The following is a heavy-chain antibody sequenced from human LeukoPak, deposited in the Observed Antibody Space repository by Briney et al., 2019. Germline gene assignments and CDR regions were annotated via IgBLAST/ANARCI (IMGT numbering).Heavy chain of an antibody. J-gene: IGHJ4*02. V-gene: IGHV3-23*01. CDR3: AKTPHGYSSGWNYFDY. CDR1: GFTFSSYA. Sequence: GGSLRPSCAASGFTFSSYAINWVRQAPGTRLEWVSAISGSGDSTFYADSVKGRFTISRDNSKNTLYLQMNSLRAEDTAVYYCAKTPHGYSSGWNYFDYWGQGTLVTVSS. CDR2: ISGSGDST. D-gene: IGHD6-19*01.